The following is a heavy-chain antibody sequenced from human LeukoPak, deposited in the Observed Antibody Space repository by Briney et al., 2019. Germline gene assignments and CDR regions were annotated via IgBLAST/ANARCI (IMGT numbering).Heavy chain of an antibody. V-gene: IGHV3-7*01. CDR3: ARDSSGRD. D-gene: IGHD3-22*01. Sequence: GGSLRLSCAASGFTFSNAWMSWVRQAPGKWLEWVANIKQDGSEKHYVDSVKGRFSISRDNAKNSLYLQMNSLRAEDTAVYYCARDSSGRDWGQGTPVTVSS. CDR2: IKQDGSEK. J-gene: IGHJ4*02. CDR1: GFTFSNAW.